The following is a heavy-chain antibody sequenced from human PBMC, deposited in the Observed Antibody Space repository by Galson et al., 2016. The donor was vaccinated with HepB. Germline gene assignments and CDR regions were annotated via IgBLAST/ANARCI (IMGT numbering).Heavy chain of an antibody. J-gene: IGHJ4*02. V-gene: IGHV3-23*01. Sequence: SLRLSCAVSGITFSSYAMSWVSKAPGKGPEWVSTITRYGGSTDYADDVQGRFTISRGDSKSTLYLQMNSLRAEDTAVYYCAKEALTGGWFNYWGQGTLLTVSS. D-gene: IGHD6-19*01. CDR2: ITRYGGST. CDR3: AKEALTGGWFNY. CDR1: GITFSSYA.